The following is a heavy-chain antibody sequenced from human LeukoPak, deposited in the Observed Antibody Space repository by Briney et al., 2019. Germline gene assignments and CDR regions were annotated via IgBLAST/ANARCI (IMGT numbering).Heavy chain of an antibody. CDR2: INPNSGGT. Sequence: ASLKVSCKASGYTFTGYYMHWVRQAPGQGREWRGWINPNSGGTNYAQKFQGRVTMPRETSIRTACMELSRLRSDDTAEYYCARDIAEQWLGGFDYWGQGTLVTVSS. CDR3: ARDIAEQWLGGFDY. D-gene: IGHD6-19*01. J-gene: IGHJ4*01. V-gene: IGHV1-2*02. CDR1: GYTFTGYY.